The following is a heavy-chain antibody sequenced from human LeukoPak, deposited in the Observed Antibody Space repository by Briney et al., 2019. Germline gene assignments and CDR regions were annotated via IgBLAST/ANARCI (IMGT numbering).Heavy chain of an antibody. CDR3: ARSDWYLRGDAFDI. D-gene: IGHD3-9*01. CDR1: GSSISSDYY. Sequence: PSETLSLTCNVSGSSISSDYYWGWIRQSPGKGLEWIGNIFHSGSTHYNPSLKSRVTISLDTSKNQFSLTVRSVTAADTAVYYCARSDWYLRGDAFDIWGQGTMVTVSS. CDR2: IFHSGST. J-gene: IGHJ3*02. V-gene: IGHV4-38-2*02.